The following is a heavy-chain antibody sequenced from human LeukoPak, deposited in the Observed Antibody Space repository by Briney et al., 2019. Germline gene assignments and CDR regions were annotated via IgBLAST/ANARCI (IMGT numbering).Heavy chain of an antibody. D-gene: IGHD1-26*01. V-gene: IGHV3-23*01. CDR3: AKLPLPSHYYYYYGMDV. Sequence: GGSLRLSCAASGFTFSSYAMSWVRQAPGKGLEWVSAISGSGGSTYYADSVKGRFTISRDNSKNTLYLQMNSLRAEDTAVYYCAKLPLPSHYYYYYGMDVWGQGTTVTVSS. CDR1: GFTFSSYA. CDR2: ISGSGGST. J-gene: IGHJ6*02.